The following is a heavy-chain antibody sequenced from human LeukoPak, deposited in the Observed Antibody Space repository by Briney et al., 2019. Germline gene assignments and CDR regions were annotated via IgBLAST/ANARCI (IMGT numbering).Heavy chain of an antibody. CDR1: GLTVSSNY. V-gene: IGHV3-21*01. D-gene: IGHD6-6*01. Sequence: GGSLRLSRAASGLTVSSNYMTWVRQAPGKGLEWVSSISISSNYIYYADSVKGRFTISRDNAKNSLNLQMNSLRAEDTAVYYCARDGGSSCNGAYYMDVWGKGTTVTVSS. J-gene: IGHJ6*03. CDR2: ISISSNYI. CDR3: ARDGGSSCNGAYYMDV.